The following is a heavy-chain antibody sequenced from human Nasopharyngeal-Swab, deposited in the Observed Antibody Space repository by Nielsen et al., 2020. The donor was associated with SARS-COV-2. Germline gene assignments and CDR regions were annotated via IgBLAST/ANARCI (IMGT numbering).Heavy chain of an antibody. CDR2: IKSKTDGGTT. CDR1: GFTFSNAW. D-gene: IGHD3-22*01. J-gene: IGHJ4*02. V-gene: IGHV3-15*07. CDR3: AREGLYDSSGYFDY. Sequence: GESLKISCAVSGFTFSNAWMNWVRQAPGKGLEWVGRIKSKTDGGTTDYAAPVKGRFTISRDDSKNTLYLQMNSLKTEDTAVYYCAREGLYDSSGYFDYWGQGTLVTVSS.